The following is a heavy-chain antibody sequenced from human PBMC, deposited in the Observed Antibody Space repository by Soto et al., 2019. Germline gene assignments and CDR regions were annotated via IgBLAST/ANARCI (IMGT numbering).Heavy chain of an antibody. CDR3: ARASRELKLRAPNWFDP. CDR1: GGTFSSYA. CDR2: IIPIFGTA. J-gene: IGHJ5*02. V-gene: IGHV1-69*13. D-gene: IGHD1-7*01. Sequence: SVKVSCKASGGTFSSYAISWVRQAPGQGLEWMGGIIPIFGTANYAQKFQGRVTITADESTRTAYMELSSLRSEDTAVYYCARASRELKLRAPNWFDPWGQGTLVTVSS.